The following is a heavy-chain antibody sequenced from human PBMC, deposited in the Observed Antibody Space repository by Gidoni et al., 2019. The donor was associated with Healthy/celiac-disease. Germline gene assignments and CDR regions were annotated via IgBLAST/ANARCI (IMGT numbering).Heavy chain of an antibody. J-gene: IGHJ4*02. D-gene: IGHD3-3*01. CDR3: ARDGIQSLFLEFGIDY. V-gene: IGHV1-2*02. CDR1: GYPSSDYY. CDR2: INPNSGGT. Sequence: QVQLVQSGAEVKKPGASATVSCKASGYPSSDYYMHWVRQAPGQGLEWMGWINPNSGGTNYAQKFQGRVTMTRDTSISTAYMELSRLRSDDTAVYYCARDGIQSLFLEFGIDYWGQGTLVTVSS.